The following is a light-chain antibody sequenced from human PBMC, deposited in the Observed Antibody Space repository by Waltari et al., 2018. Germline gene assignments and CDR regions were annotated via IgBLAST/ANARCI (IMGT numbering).Light chain of an antibody. Sequence: EIVMTQSPLSLSVTPGEPASISCRSSQNLLHSNAYNYLDWYLKKPGQSPQLLIYLGTSRASGVPARFSGSGSGTDFTLTISSLQPEDFATYYCQQSYSTPPYTFGQGTKLEIK. CDR1: QNLLHSNAYNY. CDR3: QQSYSTPPYT. J-gene: IGKJ2*01. CDR2: LGT. V-gene: IGKV2-28*01.